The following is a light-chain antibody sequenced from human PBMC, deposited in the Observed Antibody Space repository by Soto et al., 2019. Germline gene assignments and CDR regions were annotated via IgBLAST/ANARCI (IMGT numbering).Light chain of an antibody. V-gene: IGKV3-11*01. CDR2: DAS. Sequence: EIVLTQSPATLSLSPGERATLSCSASQSVSSHLAWFQQRPGQAPRLLIYDASNRATGIPARFSGSGSGTDFTLTISSLEPEDFAVYYCQQRSNWPPTFGQGTRLEI. CDR3: QQRSNWPPT. CDR1: QSVSSH. J-gene: IGKJ5*01.